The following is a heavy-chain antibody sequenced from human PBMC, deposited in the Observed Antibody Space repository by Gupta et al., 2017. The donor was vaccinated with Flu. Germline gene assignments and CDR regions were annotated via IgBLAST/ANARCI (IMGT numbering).Heavy chain of an antibody. CDR3: AKVPSTGTTLNYFDS. CDR1: GFDFSRFG. J-gene: IGHJ4*02. V-gene: IGHV3-23*01. CDR2: ISGSGGYI. D-gene: IGHD1-1*01. Sequence: EVQLLESGGGLAHPGGSLRLSCAASGFDFSRFGLSWVRQAPGKGLEWVSSISGSGGYIFYADSVKGRFTTSRDSSKKTLYLEMRSLRAADTAVYYCAKVPSTGTTLNYFDSWGQGTLVTVS.